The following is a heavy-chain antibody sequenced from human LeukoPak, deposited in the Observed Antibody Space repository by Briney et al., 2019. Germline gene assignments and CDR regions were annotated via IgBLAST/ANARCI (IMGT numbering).Heavy chain of an antibody. J-gene: IGHJ4*02. Sequence: PSETLSLTCTVSGGSISSHYWSWIRQPPGKGLEWIGDIYYSGSTNYNPSLKSRVTISVDTSKNQFSLKLSSVTAADTAVYYCARSYDYVWGSYRLAFDYWGQGTLVTVSS. CDR3: ARSYDYVWGSYRLAFDY. CDR1: GGSISSHY. D-gene: IGHD3-16*02. CDR2: IYYSGST. V-gene: IGHV4-59*08.